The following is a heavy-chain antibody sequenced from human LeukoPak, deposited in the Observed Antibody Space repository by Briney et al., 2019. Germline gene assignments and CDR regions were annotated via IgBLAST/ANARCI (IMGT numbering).Heavy chain of an antibody. CDR3: AKVTFPYYYDSSGYSYYFDY. CDR2: ISGSGGST. CDR1: GFTFSSYA. D-gene: IGHD3-22*01. Sequence: PGGSLRLSCAASGFTFSSYAMSWVRQAPGKGLEWVSAISGSGGSTYYADSVKGRFTISRDNSKNTLYLQMNSLRAEDTAVYYCAKVTFPYYYDSSGYSYYFDYWGRGTLVTVSS. J-gene: IGHJ4*02. V-gene: IGHV3-23*01.